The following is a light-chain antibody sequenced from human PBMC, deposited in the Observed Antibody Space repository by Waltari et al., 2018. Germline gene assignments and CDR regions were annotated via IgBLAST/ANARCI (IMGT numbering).Light chain of an antibody. CDR1: QRIGRTR. J-gene: IGKJ1*01. V-gene: IGKV3-20*01. CDR2: ATS. Sequence: EIVLTQSPGALSLSPGETATLSCRASQRIGRTRAWYQQKLGQAPRLLIYATSTRATGSPDRCRGSGSETDFSLTIYRLEPEDFAVYYCQHYVRLPVTFGQGTKVEIE. CDR3: QHYVRLPVT.